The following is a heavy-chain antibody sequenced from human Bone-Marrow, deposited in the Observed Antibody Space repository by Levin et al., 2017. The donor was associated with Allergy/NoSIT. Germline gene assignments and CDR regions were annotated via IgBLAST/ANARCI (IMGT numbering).Heavy chain of an antibody. J-gene: IGHJ5*02. V-gene: IGHV1-2*06. CDR3: ARAFSLGYCSGGSCLARGVDP. CDR1: GYTFTGYY. CDR2: INPNSGGT. D-gene: IGHD2-15*01. Sequence: GESLKISCKASGYTFTGYYMHWVRQAPGQGLEWMGRINPNSGGTNYAQKFQGRVTMTRDTSISTAYMELSRLRSDDTAVYYCARAFSLGYCSGGSCLARGVDPWGQGTLVTVSS.